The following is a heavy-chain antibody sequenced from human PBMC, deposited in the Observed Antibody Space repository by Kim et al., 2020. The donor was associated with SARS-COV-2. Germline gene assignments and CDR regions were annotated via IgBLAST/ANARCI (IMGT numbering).Heavy chain of an antibody. CDR2: T. V-gene: IGHV4-30-2*04. CDR3: ARVGTAEAFDI. Sequence: TYYSPSLKSRVTISVDTSKNQFSLKLGSVTAADTAVYYCARVGTAEAFDIWGQGTMVTVSS. D-gene: IGHD6-13*01. J-gene: IGHJ3*02.